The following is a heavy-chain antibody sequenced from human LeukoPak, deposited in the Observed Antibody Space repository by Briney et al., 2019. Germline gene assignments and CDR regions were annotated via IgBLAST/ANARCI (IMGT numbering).Heavy chain of an antibody. D-gene: IGHD3-9*01. CDR3: AKDGARYLLTYYFEY. CDR1: GFTFSTYA. CDR2: ISYDGSNK. V-gene: IGHV3-30-3*01. J-gene: IGHJ4*02. Sequence: GGSLRLSCAASGFTFSTYAMHWVRQGPGKGLEWVAVISYDGSNKYYADSVKGRFTISRDNSKNTLNLQMNSLRDEDTAVYYCAKDGARYLLTYYFEYWGQGTLVTVSS.